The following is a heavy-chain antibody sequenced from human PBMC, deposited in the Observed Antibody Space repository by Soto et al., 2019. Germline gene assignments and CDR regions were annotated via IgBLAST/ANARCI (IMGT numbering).Heavy chain of an antibody. V-gene: IGHV1-46*01. J-gene: IGHJ4*02. Sequence: ASVKVSCKASGYTFTSYYMHWVRQAPGQGLEWKGIINPSGGSTSYAQKFQGRVTMTRDTSTSTVYMELSSLRSEDTAVYYCARDPTTVTTIYYFDYWGQGTLVTVSS. CDR3: ARDPTTVTTIYYFDY. CDR2: INPSGGST. D-gene: IGHD4-17*01. CDR1: GYTFTSYY.